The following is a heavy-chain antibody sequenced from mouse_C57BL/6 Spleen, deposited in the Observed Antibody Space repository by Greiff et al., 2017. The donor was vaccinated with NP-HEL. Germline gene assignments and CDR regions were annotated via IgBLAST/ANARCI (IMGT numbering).Heavy chain of an antibody. D-gene: IGHD2-4*01. Sequence: EVQRVESGEGLVKPVGSLKLSCAGSFFTFSIYSMSCVLHTPEKMLEWVAYISSGCYYVYYADTVKGRFTISRDNARNTLYLQMSSLKSEDTAMYYCTREGIYYDYGAMDYWGQGTSVTVSS. CDR2: ISSGCYYV. J-gene: IGHJ4*01. CDR3: TREGIYYDYGAMDY. V-gene: IGHV5-9-1*02. CDR1: FFTFSIYS.